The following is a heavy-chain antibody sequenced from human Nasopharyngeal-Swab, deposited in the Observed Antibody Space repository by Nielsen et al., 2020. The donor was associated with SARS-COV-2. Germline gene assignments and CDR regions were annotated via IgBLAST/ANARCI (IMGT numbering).Heavy chain of an antibody. D-gene: IGHD1-26*01. V-gene: IGHV3-53*01. J-gene: IGHJ4*02. CDR2: IYAGGST. CDR1: GFTVSTNY. CDR3: ATTPSGSGSSYSEEY. Sequence: GESLKISCAASGFTVSTNYMTWVRQAPGKGLEWVSGIYAGGSTYYADSVKGRFTISRHNSKNTLHLQMNSLRADDTAVYYCATTPSGSGSSYSEEYWGQGTLVTVSS.